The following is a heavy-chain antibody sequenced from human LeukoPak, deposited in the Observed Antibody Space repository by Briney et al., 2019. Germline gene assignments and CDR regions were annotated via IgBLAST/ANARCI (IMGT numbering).Heavy chain of an antibody. CDR1: GFTSISYA. CDR2: ISGRGGST. V-gene: IGHV3-23*01. Sequence: VGSLRLSCAASGFTSISYALCWVRQAPGKGLEWVSAISGRGGSTYYADSVKGGFTISRDNSKNTLYLQMNSLRAEDTAVYYSAKAHISRAAAGPPLGGMDVWGQGTTVIVFS. CDR3: AKAHISRAAAGPPLGGMDV. J-gene: IGHJ6*02. D-gene: IGHD6-13*01.